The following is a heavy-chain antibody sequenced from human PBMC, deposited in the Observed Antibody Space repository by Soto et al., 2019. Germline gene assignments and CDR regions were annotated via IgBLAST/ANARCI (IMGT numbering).Heavy chain of an antibody. CDR3: AKASGWFGEFDY. CDR1: GFTFSSYA. Sequence: EVQLFESGGGLVQPGGSLRLACAASGFTFSSYAMSWVRQAPGKGLELVSAISGSGGSTYYADSVKGRFTISRDNSKNTLYLQMNSLRDEDAAVYYWAKASGWFGEFDYWGQGTLVTVSS. D-gene: IGHD3-10*01. J-gene: IGHJ4*02. V-gene: IGHV3-23*01. CDR2: ISGSGGST.